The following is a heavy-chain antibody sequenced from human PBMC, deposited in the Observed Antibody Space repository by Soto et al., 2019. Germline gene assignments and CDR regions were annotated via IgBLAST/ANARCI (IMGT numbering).Heavy chain of an antibody. CDR2: INTDKGNT. V-gene: IGHV1-3*04. Sequence: QVQLVQSGAEVKSPGASVKVSCKASGYTFSNHAMFWLRQAPGQRPEWMGWINTDKGNTHYSQKFQGRVTISRDTSASTVYMEPSNLKSEDTAVYYWARDRSIRGRSWFDPWGQGTLVTVSS. CDR1: GYTFSNHA. CDR3: ARDRSIRGRSWFDP. J-gene: IGHJ5*02. D-gene: IGHD3-10*01.